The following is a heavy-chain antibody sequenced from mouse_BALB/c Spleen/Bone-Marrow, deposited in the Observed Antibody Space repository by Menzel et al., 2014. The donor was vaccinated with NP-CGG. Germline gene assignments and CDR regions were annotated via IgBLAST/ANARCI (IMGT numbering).Heavy chain of an antibody. D-gene: IGHD3-1*01. CDR2: IHFTGST. J-gene: IGHJ4*01. V-gene: IGHV3-1*02. CDR3: ARWRGATDYALDY. CDR1: GYSITSGYS. Sequence: EVQLQESGPDLVKPSQSLSLTCTVTGYSITSGYSWHWIRQFPGNKLEWMGYIHFTGSTNYIPSLESRISFTRDTSKNQFFLQLNSVTTEDTATYYCARWRGATDYALDYWGQGTSVTVSS.